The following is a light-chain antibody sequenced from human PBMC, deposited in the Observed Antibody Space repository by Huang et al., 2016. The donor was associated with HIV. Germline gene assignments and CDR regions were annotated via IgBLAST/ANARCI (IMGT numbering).Light chain of an antibody. CDR3: QQGNSFPWT. Sequence: DIQMTQSPSSVSASVGDRVTITCRASQDISTWLAWFQQKPGRAPKLLIYAASTLQSGVPSRFSGSGSGTDFRLTIMNLQPEDFATYYCQQGNSFPWTFGQGTKVEVK. V-gene: IGKV1-12*01. CDR2: AAS. J-gene: IGKJ1*01. CDR1: QDISTW.